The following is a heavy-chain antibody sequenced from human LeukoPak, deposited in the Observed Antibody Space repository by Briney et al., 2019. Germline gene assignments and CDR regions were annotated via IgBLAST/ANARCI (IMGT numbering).Heavy chain of an antibody. Sequence: SQTLSLTCAISGDSFSSNSAAWNWLRQSPSRGLEWLGRTYYRSKWYNDYAVSVKSRITINPDTSKDQFSLQLNSVTPEDTAVYYCARTGDYGSGSRDNDYWGQGTLVTVSS. CDR2: TYYRSKWYN. J-gene: IGHJ4*02. D-gene: IGHD3-10*01. CDR1: GDSFSSNSAA. CDR3: ARTGDYGSGSRDNDY. V-gene: IGHV6-1*01.